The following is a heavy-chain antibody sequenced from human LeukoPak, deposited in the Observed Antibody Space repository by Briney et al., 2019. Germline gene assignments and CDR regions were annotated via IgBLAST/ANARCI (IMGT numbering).Heavy chain of an antibody. V-gene: IGHV4-31*03. CDR3: ARGAPPDS. CDR2: IYNSGST. J-gene: IGHJ4*02. Sequence: NPSETLSLTCIVSGASFNTGDYYWNWIRQHPGKGLEWIGYIYNSGSTYYKPSLKSRVTISVDTSKNHFSLRLTSVTAADSAVYYCARGAPPDSWGQGTLVTVSS. CDR1: GASFNTGDYY.